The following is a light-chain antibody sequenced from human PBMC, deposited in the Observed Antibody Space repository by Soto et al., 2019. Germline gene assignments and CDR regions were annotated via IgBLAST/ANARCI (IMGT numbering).Light chain of an antibody. Sequence: EIVLTQSPATLSLSPGERATLSCRASQSISSQLAWYQQKPGQAPRLLIHDASNRATGIPARFSGSGSSTDVTLTISSLEPEDFAVYFCQQRRNWPLTFGGGTKVEIK. V-gene: IGKV3-11*01. CDR2: DAS. CDR3: QQRRNWPLT. J-gene: IGKJ4*01. CDR1: QSISSQ.